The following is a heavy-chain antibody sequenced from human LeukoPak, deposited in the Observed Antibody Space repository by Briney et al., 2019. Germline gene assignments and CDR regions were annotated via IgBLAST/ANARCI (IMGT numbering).Heavy chain of an antibody. CDR2: ISSSSSTI. CDR3: ARAPQRDGYNSYWYFDL. D-gene: IGHD5-24*01. V-gene: IGHV3-48*01. CDR1: GFTFSSYS. J-gene: IGHJ2*01. Sequence: GSLRLSCAASGFTFSSYSMNWVRQAPGKGLEWVSYISSSSSTIYYADSVRGRFTISRDNAKNSLYLQMNSLRAEDTAVYYCARAPQRDGYNSYWYFDLWGRGTLVTVSS.